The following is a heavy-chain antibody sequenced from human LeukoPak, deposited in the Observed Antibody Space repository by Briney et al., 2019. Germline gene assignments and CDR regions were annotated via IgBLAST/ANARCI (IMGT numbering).Heavy chain of an antibody. J-gene: IGHJ4*02. CDR3: AKSLGGNCYSGSDY. Sequence: GGSLRLSCAASGFTFSDYAMTWVRQVPGKGLEWVSSISSSGDNTYHADSVKGRFTISRDTSKNTLYLQMNSLRAEDTAVYYCAKSLGGNCYSGSDYWGQGILVTVSS. V-gene: IGHV3-23*01. D-gene: IGHD2-15*01. CDR1: GFTFSDYA. CDR2: ISSSGDNT.